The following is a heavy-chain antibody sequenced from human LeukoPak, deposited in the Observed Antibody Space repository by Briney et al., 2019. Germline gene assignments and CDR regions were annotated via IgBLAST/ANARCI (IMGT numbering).Heavy chain of an antibody. J-gene: IGHJ3*01. Sequence: SETLSLTCTVAGDSKSYHKWSWIRQSPGKRLEWIGYIKQSGGTNYNPSLKSRVTISVDTSKNRFSLQLRSVTAADTAVYYCANEWSAFDFWGQGTMVTVSS. CDR1: GDSKSYHK. V-gene: IGHV4-59*11. CDR3: ANEWSAFDF. D-gene: IGHD3-3*01. CDR2: IKQSGGT.